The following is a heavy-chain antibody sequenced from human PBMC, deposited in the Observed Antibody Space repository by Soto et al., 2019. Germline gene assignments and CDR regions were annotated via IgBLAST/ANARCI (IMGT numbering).Heavy chain of an antibody. CDR2: IYPADSDT. CDR1: GYSFTNYW. Sequence: GESLKISCKASGYSFTNYWIGWVRQLPGKGLEWMGIIYPADSDTIHSPSFQGQVTISADKSISTAYLQWTSLKASDTAMYYCARPPYSSTSWYFDLWGRGTLVTVSS. J-gene: IGHJ2*01. D-gene: IGHD6-19*01. V-gene: IGHV5-51*01. CDR3: ARPPYSSTSWYFDL.